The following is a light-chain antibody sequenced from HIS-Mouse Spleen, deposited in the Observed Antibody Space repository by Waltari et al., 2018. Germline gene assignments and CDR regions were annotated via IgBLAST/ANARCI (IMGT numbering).Light chain of an antibody. CDR3: CSYAGSSPYVV. Sequence: QSALTQPASVSGSPGQSITISCTGTSSDGGGYNLVPWYQQHPGKAPKLMIYEGSKRPSGVSNRFSGSKSGNTASLTISGLQAEDEADYYCCSYAGSSPYVVFGGGTKLTVL. CDR1: SSDGGGYNL. CDR2: EGS. J-gene: IGLJ2*01. V-gene: IGLV2-23*01.